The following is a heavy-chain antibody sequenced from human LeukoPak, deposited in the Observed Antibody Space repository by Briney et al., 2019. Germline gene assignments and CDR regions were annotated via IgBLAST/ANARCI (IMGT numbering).Heavy chain of an antibody. CDR2: ISSSSSYI. CDR3: ARGGNWNYFDY. CDR1: GFTFSSYS. J-gene: IGHJ4*02. V-gene: IGHV3-21*01. D-gene: IGHD1-1*01. Sequence: GGSLRLSCAASGFTFSSYSMNWVRQARGKGLEWVSSISSSSSYIYYADSVKGRFTISRDNAKNSLYLQMNSLRAEDTAVYYCARGGNWNYFDYWGQGTLVTVSS.